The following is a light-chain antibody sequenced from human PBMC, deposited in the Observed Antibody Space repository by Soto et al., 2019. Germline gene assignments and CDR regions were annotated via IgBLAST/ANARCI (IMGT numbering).Light chain of an antibody. CDR2: DAS. V-gene: IGKV3-20*01. J-gene: IGKJ1*01. CDR1: QSVKTF. Sequence: EIVLTQSPATLSLSPGERATLSCRAIQSVKTFLVLYQQRPGQAPRLLIHDASHRAAGIPARFSGSGSGTDFTLTINRLEPEDFAVYYCQQYDSSPRTFGQGTKVDIK. CDR3: QQYDSSPRT.